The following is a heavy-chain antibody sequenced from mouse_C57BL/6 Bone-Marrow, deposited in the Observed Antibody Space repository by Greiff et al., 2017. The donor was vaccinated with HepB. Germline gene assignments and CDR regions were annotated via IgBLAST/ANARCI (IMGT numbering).Heavy chain of an antibody. D-gene: IGHD2-12*01. CDR1: GFTFSDYY. CDR2: ISNGGGST. J-gene: IGHJ4*01. CDR3: ARKGGLLYYYAMDY. V-gene: IGHV5-12*01. Sequence: EVHLVESGGGLVQPGGSLKLSCAASGFTFSDYYMYWVRQTPEKRLEWVAYISNGGGSTYYPDTVKGRFTIARDNAKNTLYLQMSRLKSEDTAMYYCARKGGLLYYYAMDYWGQGTSVTVSS.